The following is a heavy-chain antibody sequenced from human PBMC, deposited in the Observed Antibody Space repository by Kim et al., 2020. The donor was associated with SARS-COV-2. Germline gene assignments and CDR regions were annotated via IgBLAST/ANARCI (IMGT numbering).Heavy chain of an antibody. Sequence: GGSLRLSCAASGFTFDDYAMHWVRQAPGKGLEWVSLISGDGGSTYYADSVKGRFTISRDNSKNSLYLQMNSLRTEDTALYYCAKDLHYDSSGYYPNLCGMDVWGQGTTVTVSS. CDR3: AKDLHYDSSGYYPNLCGMDV. CDR1: GFTFDDYA. D-gene: IGHD3-22*01. V-gene: IGHV3-43*02. CDR2: ISGDGGST. J-gene: IGHJ6*02.